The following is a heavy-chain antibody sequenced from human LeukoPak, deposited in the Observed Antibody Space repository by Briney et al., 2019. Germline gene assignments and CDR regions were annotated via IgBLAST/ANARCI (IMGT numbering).Heavy chain of an antibody. CDR3: AKVRLLPTVTTPLYNWFEP. D-gene: IGHD4-17*01. CDR2: ISGSGGST. V-gene: IGHV3-23*01. CDR1: GFTFTSYA. Sequence: GGSLRLSCAASGFTFTSYAMSWVRQAPGKGLEWVSGISGSGGSTYYADSVKGRFTISRDNSKNTLYLQMNSLRAEDTAVYYCAKVRLLPTVTTPLYNWFEPWGQGTLVTVSS. J-gene: IGHJ5*02.